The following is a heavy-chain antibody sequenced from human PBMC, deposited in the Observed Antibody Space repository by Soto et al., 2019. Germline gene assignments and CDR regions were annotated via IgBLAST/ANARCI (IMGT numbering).Heavy chain of an antibody. CDR3: ARDVGYGDYVY. Sequence: ASVKVSCKASGYTFTNYGISWVRQAPGQGLEWMGWISVYNGNTNYAQKFQDRVTMTTDTSTSTVYMELRSLRSDDTAVYYCARDVGYGDYVYWGQGTLVTVSS. CDR2: ISVYNGNT. V-gene: IGHV1-18*01. D-gene: IGHD4-17*01. CDR1: GYTFTNYG. J-gene: IGHJ4*02.